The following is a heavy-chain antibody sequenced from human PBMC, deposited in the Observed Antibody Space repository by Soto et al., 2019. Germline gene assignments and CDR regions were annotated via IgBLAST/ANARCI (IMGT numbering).Heavy chain of an antibody. CDR3: ARCPYYGGSHYYYYYMDV. CDR1: GGSISSSSYY. J-gene: IGHJ6*03. CDR2: IYYSGST. Sequence: SETLSLTCTVSGGSISSSSYYWCWIRQPPGKGLEWIGSIYYSGSTYYNPSLKSRVTISVDTSKNQFSLKLSSVTAADTAVYYCARCPYYGGSHYYYYYMDVWGKGTTVTVSS. V-gene: IGHV4-39*01. D-gene: IGHD4-17*01.